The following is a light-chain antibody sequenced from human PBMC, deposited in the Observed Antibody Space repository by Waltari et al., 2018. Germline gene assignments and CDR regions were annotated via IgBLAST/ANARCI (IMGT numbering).Light chain of an antibody. CDR3: CSYAGSYTHVV. Sequence: QSALTQPRSVSGSPGPSVTISCTGTRRSVGGYDYVSWYQHHPGKAPKLMICDVTKRPSGVPDRFSGSKSGNTASLTISGLQAEDEADYYCCSYAGSYTHVVFGGGTKLTVL. J-gene: IGLJ2*01. CDR2: DVT. V-gene: IGLV2-11*01. CDR1: RRSVGGYDY.